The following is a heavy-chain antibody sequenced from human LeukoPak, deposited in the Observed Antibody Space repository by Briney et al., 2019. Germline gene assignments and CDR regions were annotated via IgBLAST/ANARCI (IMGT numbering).Heavy chain of an antibody. CDR1: GGTFSSYA. Sequence: SVKVSCKASGGTFSSYAISWVRQAPGQGLEWMGRIIPILGIANYAQKFQGRVTITADKSTSTAYKELSSLRSEDTAVYYCARVVVVPAASDYYYYYGMDVWGQGTTVTVSS. J-gene: IGHJ6*02. CDR2: IIPILGIA. D-gene: IGHD2-2*01. V-gene: IGHV1-69*04. CDR3: ARVVVVPAASDYYYYYGMDV.